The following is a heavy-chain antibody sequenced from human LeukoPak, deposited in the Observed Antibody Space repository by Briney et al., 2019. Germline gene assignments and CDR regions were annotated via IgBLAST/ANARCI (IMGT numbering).Heavy chain of an antibody. Sequence: PSETLSLTCTVSGGSISSGSYYWSWIRQPAGKGLEWIGRIYTSGSTNYNPSLKSRVTISVDTSKNQFSLKLSSVTAADTAVYYCARHESGYYIFDYWGQGTLVTVSS. CDR2: IYTSGST. D-gene: IGHD3-22*01. J-gene: IGHJ4*02. CDR3: ARHESGYYIFDY. CDR1: GGSISSGSYY. V-gene: IGHV4-61*02.